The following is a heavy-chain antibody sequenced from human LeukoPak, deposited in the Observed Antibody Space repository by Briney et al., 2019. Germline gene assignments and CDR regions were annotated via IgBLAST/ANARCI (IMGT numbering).Heavy chain of an antibody. D-gene: IGHD3-22*01. CDR1: GYTFTSYY. CDR3: ARDPYDSSGYYPFDY. Sequence: ASVKVSCKASGYTFTSYYMHWVRQAPGQGLEWMGIINPSGGSTSYAQKSQGRVTMTRDTSTSTVYMELSSLRSEDTAVYYCARDPYDSSGYYPFDYWGQGTLVTVSS. V-gene: IGHV1-46*01. J-gene: IGHJ4*02. CDR2: INPSGGST.